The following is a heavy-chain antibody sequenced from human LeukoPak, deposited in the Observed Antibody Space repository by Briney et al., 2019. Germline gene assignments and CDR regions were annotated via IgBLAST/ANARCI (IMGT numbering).Heavy chain of an antibody. Sequence: GGSLRLSCAASGFTFSGLAMAWVRQIPGKGLEWISGILANGFTQYYADSVRGRFTISRDNSRDTLFLEMSSLRGDDTAIYFCAKDLTYGDGRWEFASWGQGTLVTVA. CDR2: ILANGFTQ. V-gene: IGHV3-23*01. CDR3: AKDLTYGDGRWEFAS. J-gene: IGHJ5*01. CDR1: GFTFSGLA. D-gene: IGHD4-17*01.